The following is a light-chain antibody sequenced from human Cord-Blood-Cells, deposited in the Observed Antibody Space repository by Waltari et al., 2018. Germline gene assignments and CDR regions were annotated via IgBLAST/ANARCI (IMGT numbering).Light chain of an antibody. CDR3: QQYYSTPLT. V-gene: IGKV4-1*01. Sequence: DIVMTQSPDSLAVSLGERATINRKSSQSVLYSPNNKNYLAWYQQKPGQPTKLLIYWASTRDSGVPARFSGSGSGTDFTLTISSLQDEDVAVYYCQQYYSTPLTFGGGTKVEIK. J-gene: IGKJ4*02. CDR2: WAS. CDR1: QSVLYSPNNKNY.